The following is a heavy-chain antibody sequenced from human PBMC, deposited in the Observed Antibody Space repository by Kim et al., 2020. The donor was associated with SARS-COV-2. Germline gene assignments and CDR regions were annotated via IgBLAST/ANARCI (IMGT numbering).Heavy chain of an antibody. CDR1: GFTFSSYA. D-gene: IGHD3-22*01. Sequence: GGSLRLSCAASGFTFSSYAMHWVRQAPGKGLEWVAVISYDGSNKYYADSVKGRFTISRDNSKNTLYLQMNSLRAEDTAVYYCARDRFWGYYDSSGYYYRPPAADYGMDVWGQGTTVTVSS. CDR2: ISYDGSNK. CDR3: ARDRFWGYYDSSGYYYRPPAADYGMDV. V-gene: IGHV3-30*04. J-gene: IGHJ6*02.